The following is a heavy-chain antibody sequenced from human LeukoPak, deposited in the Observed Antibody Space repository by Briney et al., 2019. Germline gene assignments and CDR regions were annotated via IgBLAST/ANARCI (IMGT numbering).Heavy chain of an antibody. J-gene: IGHJ3*02. CDR2: IYITGST. CDR3: ARVLTGGVWGSYRYTGDAFDI. Sequence: SETLSLTCTVSGGSISNYYWSWIRQPPGKELEWIGYIYITGSTNYNPSLTSRITISVDTSKNQFSLKLSSVTAADTAVYYCARVLTGGVWGSYRYTGDAFDIWGQGTMVTVSS. CDR1: GGSISNYY. V-gene: IGHV4-4*08. D-gene: IGHD3-16*02.